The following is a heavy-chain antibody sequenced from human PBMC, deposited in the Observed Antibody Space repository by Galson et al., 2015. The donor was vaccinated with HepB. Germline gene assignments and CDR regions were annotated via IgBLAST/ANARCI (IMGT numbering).Heavy chain of an antibody. CDR2: INPGNGNT. D-gene: IGHD5-18*01. V-gene: IGHV1-3*01. CDR3: ARYGMQSGYSYGYDH. J-gene: IGHJ4*02. CDR1: GYTFTSYA. Sequence: QSGAEVKKPGESLKISCKASGYTFTSYAMHWVRQAPGQSLEWMGWINPGNGNTKYSQKFQGRVTITRDTSANTAYMELSSLRSEDTAVYYCARYGMQSGYSYGYDHWGLGTLVTVSS.